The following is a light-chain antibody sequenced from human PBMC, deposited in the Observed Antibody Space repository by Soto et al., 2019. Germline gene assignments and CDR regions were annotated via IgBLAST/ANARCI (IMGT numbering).Light chain of an antibody. CDR3: GTWDSSLSAVV. CDR1: SSNIGNNY. CDR2: DNN. V-gene: IGLV1-51*01. J-gene: IGLJ2*01. Sequence: SVLPQPPSVSAAPGQKVTISCSGSSSNIGNNYASWYQQLPGTAPKLLIYDNNKRPSGIPDRFSGSKSGTSATLGITGLQTGDEADYYCGTWDSSLSAVVFGGGTKATVL.